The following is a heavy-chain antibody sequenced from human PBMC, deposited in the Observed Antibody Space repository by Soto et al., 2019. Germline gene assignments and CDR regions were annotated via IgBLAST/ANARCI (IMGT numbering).Heavy chain of an antibody. CDR2: IYYSGST. D-gene: IGHD2-21*02. V-gene: IGHV4-30-4*01. CDR3: ARTMVVTQNWFDP. J-gene: IGHJ5*02. Sequence: SETLSLTCTVSGGSISSGDYYWSWIRQPPGKGLEWIGYIYYSGSTYYNPSLKSRVTISVDTSKNQFSLKLNSVTAADTAVYYCARTMVVTQNWFDPWGQGTLVT. CDR1: GGSISSGDYY.